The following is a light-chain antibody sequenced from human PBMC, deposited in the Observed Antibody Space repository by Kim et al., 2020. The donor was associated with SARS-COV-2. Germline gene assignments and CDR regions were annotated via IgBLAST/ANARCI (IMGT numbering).Light chain of an antibody. CDR3: ISYTGTTTSVL. J-gene: IGLJ2*01. CDR2: DVS. V-gene: IGLV2-14*03. CDR1: SSDVGGYNS. Sequence: QSSPTPWTGTSSDVGGYNSASWYQQPPGKAPQLMIYDVSARPSGVSDRFSGSKSDNTASLTISGLQPEDEADYFCISYTGTTTSVLFGGGTQLTVL.